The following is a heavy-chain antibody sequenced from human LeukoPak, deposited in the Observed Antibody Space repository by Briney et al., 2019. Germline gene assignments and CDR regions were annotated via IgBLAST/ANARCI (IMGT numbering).Heavy chain of an antibody. CDR1: GYTFGSYD. J-gene: IGHJ4*02. CDR2: VNPDTGNT. D-gene: IGHD3-10*01. V-gene: IGHV1-8*01. CDR3: ARGFHHYGSGNLDY. Sequence: ASVKVSCKASGYTFGSYDINWVRQATGQGLEWMGWVNPDTGNTGYAQNFQGRVTITRNTSTSTAYMELSSLRSEGTAVYYCARGFHHYGSGNLDYWGQGTLVTVSS.